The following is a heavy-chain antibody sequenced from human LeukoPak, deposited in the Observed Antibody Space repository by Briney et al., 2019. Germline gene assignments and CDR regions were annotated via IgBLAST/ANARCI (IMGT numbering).Heavy chain of an antibody. J-gene: IGHJ3*02. Sequence: KPGESLKISCKGSGYSFTSYWIGWVRQVPGKGLEGVGVIYPGGSDTRYSPSFQPQVTISADKSISTAYLQRSSLKASDTAMYPCARGYDSSGYVDAFDIWGQGTMVTVSS. V-gene: IGHV5-51*03. D-gene: IGHD3-22*01. CDR1: GYSFTSYW. CDR3: ARGYDSSGYVDAFDI. CDR2: IYPGGSDT.